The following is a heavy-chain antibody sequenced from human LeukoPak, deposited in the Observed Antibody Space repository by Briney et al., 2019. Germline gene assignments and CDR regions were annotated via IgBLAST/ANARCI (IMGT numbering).Heavy chain of an antibody. Sequence: PSEILSLTCAVSGGSLSPHYWSWIRRPLGKGLEWIGEINNRGTTNYSPSLRGRATISVDTSKNQFSLRLTSVTAADTAMYYCARVPLWWLTPFDFWGQGTLATVSS. CDR3: ARVPLWWLTPFDF. CDR2: INNRGTT. CDR1: GGSLSPHY. J-gene: IGHJ4*02. V-gene: IGHV4-34*01. D-gene: IGHD5-12*01.